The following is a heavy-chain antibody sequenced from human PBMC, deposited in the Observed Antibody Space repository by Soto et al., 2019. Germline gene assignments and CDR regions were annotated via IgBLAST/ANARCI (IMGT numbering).Heavy chain of an antibody. CDR1: GFTFGSYA. D-gene: IGHD1-7*01. J-gene: IGHJ4*02. V-gene: IGHV3-30-3*01. Sequence: QVQLVESGGGVVQPGRSLRLSCAASGFTFGSYAMHWVRQAPGKGLEWVAVISYDGSNKYYADSVKGRFTISRDNSKNTLYLQMNSLRAEDTAVYYCARDLYNWNYGSLDYWGQGTLVTVSS. CDR3: ARDLYNWNYGSLDY. CDR2: ISYDGSNK.